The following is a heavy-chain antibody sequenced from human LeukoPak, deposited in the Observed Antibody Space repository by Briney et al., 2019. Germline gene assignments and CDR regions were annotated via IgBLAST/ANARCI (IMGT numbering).Heavy chain of an antibody. Sequence: PGRSLRLSCAASGFTFSSYAMHWVRQAPGKGLEWVAVISYDGSNKYYADSVKGRFTISRDTSKNTLYLQMNSLRAEDTAVYYCAKGHTTTFGVVIRNYYYMDVWGKGTTVTVS. CDR1: GFTFSSYA. CDR2: ISYDGSNK. J-gene: IGHJ6*03. CDR3: AKGHTTTFGVVIRNYYYMDV. D-gene: IGHD3-3*01. V-gene: IGHV3-30*04.